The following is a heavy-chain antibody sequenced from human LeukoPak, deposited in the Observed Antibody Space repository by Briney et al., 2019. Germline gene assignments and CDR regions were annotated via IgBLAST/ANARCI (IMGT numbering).Heavy chain of an antibody. J-gene: IGHJ3*02. CDR3: ARVGAAAPYDAFDI. CDR1: GFTFSSYS. D-gene: IGHD6-13*01. CDR2: ISSSSSTI. Sequence: GGSLRLSCAASGFTFSSYSMNWVRQAPGKGLEWVSYISSSSSTIYYADSVKGRFTISRDNSKNTLYLQMNSLRAEDTAVYYCARVGAAAPYDAFDIWGQGTMVTASS. V-gene: IGHV3-48*01.